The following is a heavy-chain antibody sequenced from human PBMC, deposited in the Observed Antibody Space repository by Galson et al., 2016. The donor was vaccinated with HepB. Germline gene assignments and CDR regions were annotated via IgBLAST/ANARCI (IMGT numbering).Heavy chain of an antibody. V-gene: IGHV3-48*03. CDR3: ARGKYGSGWMVDY. Sequence: SLRLSCAASGFSFDDYAMHWVRQAPGKGLEWIAYISRSAHEIYYADSLKGRFAISRDDAKNSLSLQLSSLRVDGTAVYYCARGKYGSGWMVDYWGQGTQVTVSS. J-gene: IGHJ4*02. CDR2: ISRSAHEI. D-gene: IGHD6-19*01. CDR1: GFSFDDYA.